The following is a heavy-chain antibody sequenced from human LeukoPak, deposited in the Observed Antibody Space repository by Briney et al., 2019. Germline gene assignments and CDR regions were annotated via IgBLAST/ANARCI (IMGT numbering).Heavy chain of an antibody. Sequence: PGGSLRLSCAASGFTFSSYAMHWVRQAPGKGLEYVSAISSNGGSTYYANSVKGRFTISRDNSKNTLYLQMGSLRAEDMAVYYCARDRAFGGVIARLHYWGQGTLVTVSS. CDR3: ARDRAFGGVIARLHY. V-gene: IGHV3-64*01. D-gene: IGHD3-16*02. CDR2: ISSNGGST. J-gene: IGHJ4*02. CDR1: GFTFSSYA.